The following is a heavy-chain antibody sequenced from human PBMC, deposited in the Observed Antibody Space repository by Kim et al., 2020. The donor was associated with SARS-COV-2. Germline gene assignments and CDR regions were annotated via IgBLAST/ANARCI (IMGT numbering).Heavy chain of an antibody. J-gene: IGHJ4*02. CDR2: INPHSGGT. D-gene: IGHD6-19*01. CDR3: APGPGVAADPLPSYFDY. V-gene: IGHV1-2*02. CDR1: GYTFTGYY. Sequence: ASVKVSCKTSGYTFTGYYMHWVRQAPGQGPEWMGWINPHSGGTNYAQKFQGRVTMTKDTSVSTAYMELSRLRSDDTAVYYCAPGPGVAADPLPSYFDYWGQGTVVTVSS.